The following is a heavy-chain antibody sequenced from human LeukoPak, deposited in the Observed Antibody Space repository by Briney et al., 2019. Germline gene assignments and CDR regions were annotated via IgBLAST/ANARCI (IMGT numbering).Heavy chain of an antibody. Sequence: ASVKVSCRASGYTFTSYGISWVRQAPGQGLEWMGWISAYNGNTNYAQKLQGRVTMTTDTSTSTAYMELRSLRSDDTAVYYCARLYYDSSGYYRDYWGQGTLVTVSS. D-gene: IGHD3-22*01. J-gene: IGHJ4*02. CDR3: ARLYYDSSGYYRDY. V-gene: IGHV1-18*01. CDR2: ISAYNGNT. CDR1: GYTFTSYG.